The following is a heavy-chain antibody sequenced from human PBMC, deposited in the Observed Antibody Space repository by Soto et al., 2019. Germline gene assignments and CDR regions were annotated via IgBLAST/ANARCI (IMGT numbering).Heavy chain of an antibody. CDR2: IYYSGST. CDR3: ARDLTHGDYRWFDP. CDR1: GGSISSGGYY. D-gene: IGHD4-17*01. Sequence: SGTLSLTCAVSGGSISSGGYYGSWIGQHPGNGLEWIGYIYYSGSTYYNPSLKSRVTISVDTSKNQFSLKLSSVTAADTAVYYCARDLTHGDYRWFDPWGQGTLVTVSS. J-gene: IGHJ5*02. V-gene: IGHV4-31*11.